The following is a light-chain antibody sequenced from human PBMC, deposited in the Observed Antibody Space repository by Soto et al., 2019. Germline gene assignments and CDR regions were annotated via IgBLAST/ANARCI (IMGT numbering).Light chain of an antibody. J-gene: IGLJ2*01. CDR3: CSYARSNFVV. Sequence: QSVLTQPPSASGTPGQRVTISCSGSNSNIGSNTVNWYQQLPGTAPKLLIYSNNQRPSGVPGRFSDSKSGTSASLAISGLQSEDEADYYCCSYARSNFVVFGGGTKLTVL. CDR1: NSNIGSNT. CDR2: SNN. V-gene: IGLV1-44*01.